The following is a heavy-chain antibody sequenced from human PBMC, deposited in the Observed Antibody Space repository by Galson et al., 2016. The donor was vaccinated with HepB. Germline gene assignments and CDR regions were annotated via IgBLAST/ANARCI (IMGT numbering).Heavy chain of an antibody. CDR1: GGSISSGGYY. Sequence: TLSLTCTVSGGSISSGGYYWSWIRQHPEKGLEWIGYIYYTGTTYYNPSLKSRVTISVDTSKNQFSLNLSSLTAADTAVYYCARSLYCSTTSCYDAGFSFYMDVWGQGTTVTVSS. CDR2: IYYTGTT. J-gene: IGHJ6*03. V-gene: IGHV4-31*03. D-gene: IGHD2-2*01. CDR3: ARSLYCSTTSCYDAGFSFYMDV.